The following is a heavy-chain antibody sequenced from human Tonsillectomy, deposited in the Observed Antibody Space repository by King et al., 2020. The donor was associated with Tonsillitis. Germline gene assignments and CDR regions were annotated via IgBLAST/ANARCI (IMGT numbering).Heavy chain of an antibody. D-gene: IGHD2-15*01. V-gene: IGHV3-23*04. CDR2: ISGSGGST. CDR3: ARVRCEFLVLLAANPFSCSFDY. J-gene: IGHJ4*02. Sequence: VQLVESGGGLVQPGGSLRLSCAASGFTFSSYAMSWVRQAPGKGLEWVSGISGSGGSTYYADSVKGRFSISRDNSKNKLYLQMNSLRAEDTAVYYCARVRCEFLVLLAANPFSCSFDYWGQGTLVTVSS. CDR1: GFTFSSYA.